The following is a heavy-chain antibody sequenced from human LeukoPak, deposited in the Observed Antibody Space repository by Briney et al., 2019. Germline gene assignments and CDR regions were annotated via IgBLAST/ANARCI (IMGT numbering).Heavy chain of an antibody. V-gene: IGHV1-69*13. J-gene: IGHJ5*02. CDR2: IIPIFGTA. CDR3: ARESRGVVSYNWFDP. D-gene: IGHD2-15*01. CDR1: GGTFSSYA. Sequence: SVKVSCKASGGTFSSYAISWVRQAPGHGLEWMGGIIPIFGTANYAQKFQGRVTITADESTSTAYMELSSLRSEDTAVYYCARESRGVVSYNWFDPWGQRPLVTVSS.